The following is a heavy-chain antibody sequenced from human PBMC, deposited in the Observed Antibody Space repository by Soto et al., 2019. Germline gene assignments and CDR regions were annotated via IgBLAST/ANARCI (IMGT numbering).Heavy chain of an antibody. J-gene: IGHJ4*02. CDR3: ARTMTTVVTLFDY. Sequence: QVQLQESGPGLVKPSQTLSLTCTVSGGSISSGGYYWSWIRQHPGKGLEWIGYIYYSGSTYYNPSLKSRVTISVDTSKSQFSRKLSSVTGADTAVYFCARTMTTVVTLFDYWGQGTLVTVSS. CDR1: GGSISSGGYY. D-gene: IGHD4-17*01. V-gene: IGHV4-31*03. CDR2: IYYSGST.